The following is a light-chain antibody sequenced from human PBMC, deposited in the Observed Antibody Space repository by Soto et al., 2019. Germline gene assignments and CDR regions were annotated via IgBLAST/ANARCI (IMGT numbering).Light chain of an antibody. CDR3: SSYTTSNTRQIV. V-gene: IGLV2-14*03. CDR1: SSDVGGYNY. J-gene: IGLJ1*01. Sequence: QSVLTQPASVSGSPGQSITISCTGTSSDVGGYNYVSWYQHHPGKAPKLMIYGVSNRPSGVSNRFSGSKSGNTASLTISGLQPEDEADYYCSSYTTSNTRQIVFGTG. CDR2: GVS.